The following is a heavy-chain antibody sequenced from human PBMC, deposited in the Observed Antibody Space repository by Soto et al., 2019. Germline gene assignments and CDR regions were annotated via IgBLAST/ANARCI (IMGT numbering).Heavy chain of an antibody. V-gene: IGHV5-51*01. D-gene: IGHD3-9*01. J-gene: IGHJ3*02. CDR2: IYPGDSDT. CDR1: GYSFTTYW. Sequence: PGKSLKISCKGSGYSFTTYWIGWVRQTPGKGLEWMGMIYPGDSDTRNSPSFQGQVTIAADKAISTAYLQWSSLKASDTAMYYCARQVYNYDILAPHAFDIWGQGTMVTVSS. CDR3: ARQVYNYDILAPHAFDI.